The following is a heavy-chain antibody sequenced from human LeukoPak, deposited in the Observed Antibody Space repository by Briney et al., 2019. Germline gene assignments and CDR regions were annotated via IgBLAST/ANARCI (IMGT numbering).Heavy chain of an antibody. J-gene: IGHJ4*02. CDR3: ARVKGTGTNDY. V-gene: IGHV3-7*01. CDR2: IKQDGGEK. D-gene: IGHD1/OR15-1a*01. CDR1: GFTFSSYW. Sequence: PGGSLRLSCAVSGFTFSSYWMNWVRQAPGKGLEWVASIKQDGGEKSYVDSVKGRFTISRDNAKNSLYLQMSSLRAEDTAVYYCARVKGTGTNDYWGQGTLVTVSS.